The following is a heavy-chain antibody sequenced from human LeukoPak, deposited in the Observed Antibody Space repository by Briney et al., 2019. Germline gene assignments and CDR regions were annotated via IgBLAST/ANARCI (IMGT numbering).Heavy chain of an antibody. V-gene: IGHV4-59*01. Sequence: PSETLSLTCTVSGGSISSYYWSWIRQPPGKGLEWIGYIYYSGSTNYNPSLKSRVTISVDTSKNQFSLKLSSVTAADTAVYYCARMGPPTGLMFGNDAFDIWGQGTMVTVSS. D-gene: IGHD3-9*01. CDR3: ARMGPPTGLMFGNDAFDI. CDR2: IYYSGST. CDR1: GGSISSYY. J-gene: IGHJ3*02.